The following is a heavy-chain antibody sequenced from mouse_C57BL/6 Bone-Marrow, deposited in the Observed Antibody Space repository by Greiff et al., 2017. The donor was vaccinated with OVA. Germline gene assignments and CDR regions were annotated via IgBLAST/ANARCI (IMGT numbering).Heavy chain of an antibody. Sequence: QVQLKQPGAELVKPGASVKLSCKASGYTFTSYWMHWVKQRPGRGLEWIGRIDPNSGGTKYNEKFKSKATLTVDKPSSTAYMQLSSLTSEDSAVYYCARWMGRRKNYAMDYWGQGTSVTVSS. D-gene: IGHD4-1*01. CDR3: ARWMGRRKNYAMDY. CDR1: GYTFTSYW. CDR2: IDPNSGGT. V-gene: IGHV1-72*01. J-gene: IGHJ4*01.